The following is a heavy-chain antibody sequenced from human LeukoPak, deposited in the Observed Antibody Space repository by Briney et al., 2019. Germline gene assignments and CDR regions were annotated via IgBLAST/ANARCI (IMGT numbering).Heavy chain of an antibody. D-gene: IGHD2-2*01. V-gene: IGHV3-23*01. Sequence: PGGSLRLSCAAFGFTFSNYAVSWARQAPGKGLEWVSAISGGGGSTYYADSVKGRFTISRDNSKNTLYLQMNSLRAEDTAVYYCAKGYCGSTSCYYFDYWGQGTLVTVSS. CDR2: ISGGGGST. J-gene: IGHJ4*02. CDR3: AKGYCGSTSCYYFDY. CDR1: GFTFSNYA.